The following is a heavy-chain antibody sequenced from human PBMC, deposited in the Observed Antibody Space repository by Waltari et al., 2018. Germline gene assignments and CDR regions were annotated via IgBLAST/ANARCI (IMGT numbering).Heavy chain of an antibody. J-gene: IGHJ2*01. CDR2: INSDGSRT. V-gene: IGHV3-74*01. D-gene: IGHD3-3*01. CDR3: ARGNDFWSGYYTNWYFDL. CDR1: GFTFSSYW. Sequence: EVQLVESGGGLVQPGGSLRLSCAASGFTFSSYWMHWVRQAPGKGLVWVSRINSDGSRTSYADSVKGRFTISRDNAKNTLYLQMNSLRAEDTAVYYCARGNDFWSGYYTNWYFDLWGRGTLVTVSS.